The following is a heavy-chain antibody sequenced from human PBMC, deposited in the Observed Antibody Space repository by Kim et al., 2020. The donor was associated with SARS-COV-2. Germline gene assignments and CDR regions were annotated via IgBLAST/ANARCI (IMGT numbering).Heavy chain of an antibody. Sequence: GGSLRLSCAASGFTFSSYSMNWVRQAPGKGLEWVASISSTVNYKYYADSVKGRFTISRDNAKSLLYLQMNSLRADDTAVYFCARDNTYGDARGYGMDVWG. V-gene: IGHV3-21*01. CDR2: ISSTVNYK. D-gene: IGHD4-17*01. J-gene: IGHJ6*01. CDR1: GFTFSSYS. CDR3: ARDNTYGDARGYGMDV.